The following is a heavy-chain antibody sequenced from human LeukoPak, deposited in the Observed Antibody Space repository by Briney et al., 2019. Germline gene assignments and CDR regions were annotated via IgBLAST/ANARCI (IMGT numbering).Heavy chain of an antibody. CDR2: IYYSGST. CDR1: GGSISSSSYY. CDR3: GRTPRKLVPTEDSREY. J-gene: IGHJ4*02. V-gene: IGHV4-39*01. Sequence: SETLSLTCTVSGGSISSSSYYWGWIPPPPGKGLVWVGSIYYSGSTYYNPSIKSRVTVSVDTYKNQFSLKLSPVTAADTAVYYCGRTPRKLVPTEDSREYWGQGTLVTVSS. D-gene: IGHD6-13*01.